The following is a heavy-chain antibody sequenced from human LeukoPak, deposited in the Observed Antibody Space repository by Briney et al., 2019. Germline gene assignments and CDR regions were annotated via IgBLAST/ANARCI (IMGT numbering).Heavy chain of an antibody. CDR1: GYTFTSYY. D-gene: IGHD3-22*01. Sequence: GASVKVSCKASGYTFTSYYMHWVRQAPGQGLEWMGIINPSGGSTSYAQKFQGRVTMTRDTSTSTVYMELSSLRSEDTAVYYCARAIDDYYDSSFYFDYWGQGTLVTVSS. J-gene: IGHJ4*02. CDR2: INPSGGST. CDR3: ARAIDDYYDSSFYFDY. V-gene: IGHV1-46*01.